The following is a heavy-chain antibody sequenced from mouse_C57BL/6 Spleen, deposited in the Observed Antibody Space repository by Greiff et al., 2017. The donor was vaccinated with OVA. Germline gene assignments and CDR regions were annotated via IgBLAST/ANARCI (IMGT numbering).Heavy chain of an antibody. V-gene: IGHV14-2*01. CDR3: ARSTTVGSSFDY. Sequence: EVQLQQSGAELVKPGASVKLSCTASGFNFKDYYMHWVKQRTEQGLEWIGRIEPEDGETKYAAKFQGKATITADTSSNTAFLQLSSLTSEDTAVYYCARSTTVGSSFDYWGQGTTLTVSS. CDR2: IEPEDGET. D-gene: IGHD1-1*01. J-gene: IGHJ2*01. CDR1: GFNFKDYY.